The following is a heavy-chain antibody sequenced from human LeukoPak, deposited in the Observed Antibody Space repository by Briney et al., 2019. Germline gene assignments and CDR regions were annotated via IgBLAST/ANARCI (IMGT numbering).Heavy chain of an antibody. J-gene: IGHJ4*02. Sequence: GGSLRLSCAASGFTFSSYSMSWVRQAPGKGLEWVSFISRSSRTIYYADSVKGRFTISRDNAKNSLCLQMNSLRDEDTAVYYCARDSGSYSFDYWGQGTLLTVSS. CDR3: ARDSGSYSFDY. CDR1: GFTFSSYS. CDR2: ISRSSRTI. V-gene: IGHV3-48*02. D-gene: IGHD1-26*01.